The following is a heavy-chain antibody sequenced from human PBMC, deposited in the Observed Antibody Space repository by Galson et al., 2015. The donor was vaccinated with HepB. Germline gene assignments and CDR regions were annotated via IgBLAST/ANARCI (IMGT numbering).Heavy chain of an antibody. Sequence: CAISGDSVSSNSAAWNWIRQSPSRGLEWLGRTYYRSKWYNDYAVSVKSRITINPDTSKNQFSLQLNSVTPEDTAVYYCAAEVGATGYDYYYGMDVWGQGTTVTVSS. CDR1: GDSVSSNSAA. D-gene: IGHD1-26*01. CDR2: TYYRSKWYN. J-gene: IGHJ6*02. CDR3: AAEVGATGYDYYYGMDV. V-gene: IGHV6-1*01.